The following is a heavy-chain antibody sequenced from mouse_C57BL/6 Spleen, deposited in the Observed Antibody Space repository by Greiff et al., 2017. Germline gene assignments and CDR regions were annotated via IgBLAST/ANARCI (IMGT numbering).Heavy chain of an antibody. CDR1: GYTFTDYY. J-gene: IGHJ3*01. Sequence: QVQLQQSGPELVKPGASVKISCKASGYTFTDYYINWVKQRPGQGLEWFGWIYPGSGNTKYTEKFKGKATLTVDTSSSPAYMQLSSLTSEDSAVYFGAKGDGYRKSAFAYWGQGTLVTVSA. D-gene: IGHD2-3*01. CDR2: IYPGSGNT. V-gene: IGHV1-84*01. CDR3: AKGDGYRKSAFAY.